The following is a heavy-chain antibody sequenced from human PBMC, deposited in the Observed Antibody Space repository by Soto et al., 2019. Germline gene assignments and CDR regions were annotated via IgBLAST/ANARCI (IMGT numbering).Heavy chain of an antibody. CDR2: ISHGGSP. Sequence: NPSETLSLTCAVSGGSVSSGVFSWNWIRQPPGQGLEWIGYISHGGSPHYTPSLRSRVSISVDRSTNVISLNLTSMTPADTAVYFCARGHYYYAMDVWGQGTTVTV. CDR1: GGSVSSGVFS. J-gene: IGHJ6*02. V-gene: IGHV4-30-2*01. CDR3: ARGHYYYAMDV.